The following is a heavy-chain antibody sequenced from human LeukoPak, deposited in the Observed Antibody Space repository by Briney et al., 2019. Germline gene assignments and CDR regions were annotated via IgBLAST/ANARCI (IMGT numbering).Heavy chain of an antibody. CDR2: IYSSGST. V-gene: IGHV4-4*07. CDR3: ARIKASSTSWTFDQ. CDR1: GGSTNSYY. Sequence: SSETLSLTCSVPGGSTNSYYWSWIRQSGGKGLEWIGRIYSSGSTVYNPSLNSRLTMSIDTSKNQFSLTLKSVTATDTAVYYCARIKASSTSWTFDQWGQGALVTVSS. D-gene: IGHD2-2*01. J-gene: IGHJ4*02.